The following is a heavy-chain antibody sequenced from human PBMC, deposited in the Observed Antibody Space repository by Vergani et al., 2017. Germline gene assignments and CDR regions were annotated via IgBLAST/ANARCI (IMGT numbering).Heavy chain of an antibody. D-gene: IGHD3-10*01. CDR2: VYTSGMT. Sequence: QVQLQESGPRLVRPSQTLSLTCTVSGGSINTGAYYWSWIRQPAGKGLEWIGRVYTSGMTNYNPSLKSRVTILVDRSKSQLSLKLTSVTAGDTAVYYCARGDNYYGSGSIDYWGQGTLVTVSS. J-gene: IGHJ4*02. CDR3: ARGDNYYGSGSIDY. V-gene: IGHV4-61*02. CDR1: GGSINTGAYY.